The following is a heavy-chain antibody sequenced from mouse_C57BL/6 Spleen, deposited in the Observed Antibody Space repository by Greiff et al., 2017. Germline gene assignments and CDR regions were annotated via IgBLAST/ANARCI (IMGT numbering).Heavy chain of an antibody. D-gene: IGHD3-2*02. Sequence: EVKLVESGGGLVQPGGSLKLSCAASGFTFSDYYMSWVRQTPEKRLEWVAYISNGGGSTYYPDTVKGRFTISGDNAKNTLYLQMSRLKSEDTAMYYCARHNKQLRSPFAYWGQGTLVTVSA. J-gene: IGHJ3*01. V-gene: IGHV5-12*01. CDR2: ISNGGGST. CDR3: ARHNKQLRSPFAY. CDR1: GFTFSDYY.